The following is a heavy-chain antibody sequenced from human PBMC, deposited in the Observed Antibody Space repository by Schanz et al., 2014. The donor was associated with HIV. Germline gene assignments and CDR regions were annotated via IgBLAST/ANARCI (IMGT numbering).Heavy chain of an antibody. CDR3: AKDSAMDYFDY. CDR1: GFTFSSYG. CDR2: INHSGGT. J-gene: IGHJ4*02. Sequence: QVQLVESGGGVVQPGRSLRLSCAASGFTFSSYGMHWVRQSPGKGLEWVGQINHSGGTNYNPSLKSRVTISVDTSKNQFSLKLSSVTGADTAVYYCAKDSAMDYFDYWGQGTLVTVSS. V-gene: IGHV4-34*01. D-gene: IGHD6-13*01.